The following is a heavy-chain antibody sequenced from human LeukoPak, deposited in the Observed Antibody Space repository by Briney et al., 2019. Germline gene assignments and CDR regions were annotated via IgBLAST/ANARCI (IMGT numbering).Heavy chain of an antibody. CDR3: ARHPYQLLWLSWFDP. J-gene: IGHJ5*02. CDR1: GGSSSSSRYY. CDR2: IYYSGST. V-gene: IGHV4-39*01. D-gene: IGHD2-2*01. Sequence: PSETLSLTCTVSGGSSSSSRYYLGWIRQPPGKGLEWIGSIYYSGSTYYNPSLKSRVTISVDTSKNQFSLKLSSVTAADTAVYYCARHPYQLLWLSWFDPWGQGTLVTVSS.